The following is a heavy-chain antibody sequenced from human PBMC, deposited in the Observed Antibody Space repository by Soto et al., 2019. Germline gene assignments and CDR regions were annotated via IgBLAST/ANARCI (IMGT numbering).Heavy chain of an antibody. CDR3: AKDPVGMRAAAAYYYGMDV. D-gene: IGHD6-13*01. J-gene: IGHJ6*02. Sequence: HPGGSLRLSCAASGFTFSSYAMSWVRQAPGKGLEWVSAISGSGGSTYYADSVKGRFTISRDNSKNTLYLQMNSLRAEDTAVYYCAKDPVGMRAAAAYYYGMDVWGQGTTVTVSS. V-gene: IGHV3-23*01. CDR1: GFTFSSYA. CDR2: ISGSGGST.